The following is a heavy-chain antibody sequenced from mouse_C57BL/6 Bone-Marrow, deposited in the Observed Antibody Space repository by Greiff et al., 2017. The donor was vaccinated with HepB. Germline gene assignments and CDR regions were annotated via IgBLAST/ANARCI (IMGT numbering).Heavy chain of an antibody. V-gene: IGHV6-3*01. CDR1: GFTFSNYW. CDR3: PLTRWLAY. CDR2: IRLKSDNYAT. J-gene: IGHJ3*01. Sequence: EVHLVESGGGLVQPGGSMKLSCVASGFTFSNYWMNWVRQSPEKGLEWVAQIRLKSDNYATHYAESVKGRFTISRDDSKSSVYLQMNNLRAEDTGIYYCPLTRWLAYWGQGTLVTVSA.